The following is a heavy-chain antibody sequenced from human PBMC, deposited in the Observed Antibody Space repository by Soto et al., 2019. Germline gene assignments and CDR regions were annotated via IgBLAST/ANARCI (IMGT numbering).Heavy chain of an antibody. Sequence: SETLSLTCTVSGGSISSFYWTWIRQPPGKGLEWIGYISYSGSTNYNPSLKSRVTISLDTSKTHFSLKLSSVTAADTAVYYCARIAGNDFWNNFDNWGQGTLVTVSS. CDR1: GGSISSFY. CDR3: ARIAGNDFWNNFDN. V-gene: IGHV4-59*01. D-gene: IGHD3-3*01. CDR2: ISYSGST. J-gene: IGHJ4*02.